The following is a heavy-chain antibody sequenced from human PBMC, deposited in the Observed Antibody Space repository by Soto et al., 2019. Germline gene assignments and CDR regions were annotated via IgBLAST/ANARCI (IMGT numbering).Heavy chain of an antibody. CDR2: ISPMFGAA. J-gene: IGHJ4*02. CDR1: GGTFNTYA. D-gene: IGHD3-10*01. CDR3: AREVQVHTPAFVY. Sequence: QVQLVQSGAEMKKSGLSVKVSCQSSGGTFNTYAMNWVRQAPGQGPEWMGDISPMFGAANYAPKFQGRVTITADESTGTSYMQLSSLTSEDTALYFCAREVQVHTPAFVYWGQGTLVTVSS. V-gene: IGHV1-69*19.